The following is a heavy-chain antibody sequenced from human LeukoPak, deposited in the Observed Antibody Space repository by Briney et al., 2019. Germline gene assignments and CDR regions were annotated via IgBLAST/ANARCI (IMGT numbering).Heavy chain of an antibody. Sequence: SETLSLTCTVSGGSISSYYWRWIRQPPGKGLEWIGYIYYSGSTNYNPSLKSRVTISVDTSRNQFSLKLSSVTAADTAVYYCATLGGNDDYWGQGTLVTVSS. D-gene: IGHD2-15*01. V-gene: IGHV4-59*01. CDR2: IYYSGST. CDR3: ATLGGNDDY. J-gene: IGHJ4*02. CDR1: GGSISSYY.